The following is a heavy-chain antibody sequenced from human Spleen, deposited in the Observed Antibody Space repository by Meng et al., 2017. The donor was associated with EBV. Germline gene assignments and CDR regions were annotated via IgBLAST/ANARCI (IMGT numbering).Heavy chain of an antibody. V-gene: IGHV4-34*01. D-gene: IGHD4-11*01. J-gene: IGHJ4*02. CDR1: GGSFSGYY. Sequence: QGQTTQVGAGLLKPLETLSLTFAFYGGSFSGYYWSWIRQPPGKGLEWIGEINHSGSTNYNPSLKSRVTISVDASKNQFSLKLSSVTAADTAVYYCASQRTTVTSSDYWGQGTLVTVSS. CDR3: ASQRTTVTSSDY. CDR2: INHSGST.